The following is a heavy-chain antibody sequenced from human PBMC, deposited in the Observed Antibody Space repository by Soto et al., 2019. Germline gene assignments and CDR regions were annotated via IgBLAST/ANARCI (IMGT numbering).Heavy chain of an antibody. CDR1: GFTFSSYS. Sequence: EVQLVESGGGLVKHGGSLRLSCAASGFTFSSYSMNWVRQAPGKGLEWVSSISSSSSYIYYADSVKGLFTIPRDNAKNPLYQQMNGMRAEHTAVYYCARALYWSGGSCYKKYFQHWGQGTLVTVSS. CDR2: ISSSSSYI. CDR3: ARALYWSGGSCYKKYFQH. V-gene: IGHV3-21*01. J-gene: IGHJ1*01. D-gene: IGHD2-15*01.